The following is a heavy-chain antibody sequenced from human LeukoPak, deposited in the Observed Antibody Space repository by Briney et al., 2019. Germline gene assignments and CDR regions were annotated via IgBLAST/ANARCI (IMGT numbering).Heavy chain of an antibody. Sequence: PGGSLRLSCTASGLTLSYYSMNWVRQVPGKGLEWVSSISSSSSYIYYADSVKGRFTISRDNAKKSLYLQMNSLRVEDTAVYYCAREYGDYSDAFDIWGQGTMVTVSS. D-gene: IGHD4-17*01. J-gene: IGHJ3*02. V-gene: IGHV3-21*01. CDR3: AREYGDYSDAFDI. CDR2: ISSSSSYI. CDR1: GLTLSYYS.